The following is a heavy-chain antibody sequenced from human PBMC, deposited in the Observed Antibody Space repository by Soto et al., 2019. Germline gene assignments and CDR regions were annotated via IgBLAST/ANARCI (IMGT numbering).Heavy chain of an antibody. CDR3: TREGSAPYYYYAMDA. CDR2: INTHNGNT. D-gene: IGHD3-10*01. Sequence: QVQLEQSAPAVKKPGASVKVSCEASGYTFTTYGISWVRQAPGEGLEWLGWINTHNGNTNYAQNLQGRVFMTADTSTNTAYMELRSLRSDDTAIYFCTREGSAPYYYYAMDAWGQGTTVTVSS. CDR1: GYTFTTYG. J-gene: IGHJ6*02. V-gene: IGHV1-18*01.